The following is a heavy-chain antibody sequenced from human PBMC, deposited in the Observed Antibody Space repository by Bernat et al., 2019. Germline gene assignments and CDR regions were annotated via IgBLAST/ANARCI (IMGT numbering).Heavy chain of an antibody. CDR2: IWYDGSEN. CDR1: GFTFSSYG. D-gene: IGHD5-24*01. V-gene: IGHV3-33*01. CDR3: ARDRGWLQSDY. J-gene: IGHJ4*02. Sequence: QLQLVESGGGVVQPGRSLRLSCAASGFTFSSYGMHWVRQAPGKGLEWVAVIWYDGSENNYVDSVKGRFTISRDNAKNSLYLQMNSLRAEDTAVYYCARDRGWLQSDYWGQGTLVTVSS.